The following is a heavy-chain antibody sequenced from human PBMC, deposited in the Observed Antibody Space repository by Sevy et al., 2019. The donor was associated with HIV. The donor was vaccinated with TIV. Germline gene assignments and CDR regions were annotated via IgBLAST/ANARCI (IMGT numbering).Heavy chain of an antibody. V-gene: IGHV3-7*04. CDR3: VRAIQSEGSF. J-gene: IGHJ4*02. CDR1: GFNIESYW. D-gene: IGHD2-2*02. Sequence: GGSLRLSCAASGFNIESYWMNWVRQAPGKPLEWVANIKEDDTVKYYVDSGQGRFTIFRDNGRNLVYLVMNNLRVEDTALYYCVRAIQSEGSFWGQGTLVTVSS. CDR2: IKEDDTVK.